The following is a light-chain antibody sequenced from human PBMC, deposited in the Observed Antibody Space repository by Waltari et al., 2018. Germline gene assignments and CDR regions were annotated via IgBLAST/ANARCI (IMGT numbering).Light chain of an antibody. CDR3: QQHGTLPAT. J-gene: IGKJ1*01. CDR1: QTVGSSS. CDR2: RSS. Sequence: EIVLTQSPGTASSSPGERVTLSCRASQTVGSSSLAWYQQKPGQAPRLVIYRSSRRATGIPDRFSCSGSGTNFSLTISRLEPEDFAVYYCQQHGTLPATFGQGTKVEIK. V-gene: IGKV3-20*01.